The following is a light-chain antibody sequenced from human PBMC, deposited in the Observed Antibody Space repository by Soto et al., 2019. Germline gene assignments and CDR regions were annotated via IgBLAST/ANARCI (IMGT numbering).Light chain of an antibody. CDR3: SSDTNSKTRACV. CDR1: SGDIGSYNR. J-gene: IGLJ1*01. CDR2: EVT. Sequence: QSALTQPASVSGSPGQSITISCTGTSGDIGSYNRVSWYQQHPGKAPKLIIYEVTDRPSGVSNRFSGYKSGNTASLTISRLQAEDEAEYYCSSDTNSKTRACVFGTGTKVTVL. V-gene: IGLV2-14*01.